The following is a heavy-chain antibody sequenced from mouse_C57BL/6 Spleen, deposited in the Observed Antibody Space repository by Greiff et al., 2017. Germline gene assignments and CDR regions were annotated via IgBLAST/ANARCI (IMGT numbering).Heavy chain of an antibody. V-gene: IGHV5-17*01. J-gene: IGHJ3*01. CDR2: ISSGSSTI. CDR1: GFTFSAYG. D-gene: IGHD1-1*01. Sequence: EVMLVESGGGLVKPGGSLKLSCAASGFTFSAYGMHWVRQAPEKGLEWVAYISSGSSTIYYADTVKGRFTISRDNAKNTLFLQMTSLRSEDTAMYYCAGRRYPAWFAYWGQGTLVTVSA. CDR3: AGRRYPAWFAY.